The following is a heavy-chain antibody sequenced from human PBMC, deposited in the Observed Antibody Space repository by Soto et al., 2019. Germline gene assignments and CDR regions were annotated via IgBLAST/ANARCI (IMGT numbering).Heavy chain of an antibody. Sequence: TGGSLRLSFAASGFTFSSYSMNCVRQAPGKGLEWVSSISSSSSYISYADSVKGRFTISRDNAKNSLYLQMNSLRAEDTAVYYCASGGTYDILTGYSPHDAFDIWGQGTMVTVSS. J-gene: IGHJ3*02. CDR2: ISSSSSYI. CDR1: GFTFSSYS. V-gene: IGHV3-21*01. CDR3: ASGGTYDILTGYSPHDAFDI. D-gene: IGHD3-9*01.